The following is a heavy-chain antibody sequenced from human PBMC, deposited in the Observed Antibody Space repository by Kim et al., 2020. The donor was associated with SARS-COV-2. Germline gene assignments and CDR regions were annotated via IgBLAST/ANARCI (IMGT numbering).Heavy chain of an antibody. V-gene: IGHV7-4-1*02. CDR1: GYTFTSYA. D-gene: IGHD3-9*01. Sequence: ASVKVSCKASGYTFTSYAMNWVRQAPGQGLEWMGWINTNTGNPTYAQGFTGRFVFSLDTSVSTAYLQISSLKAEDTAVYYCARGVFLTGYFYPKDNWFDPWGQGTLVTVSS. J-gene: IGHJ5*02. CDR3: ARGVFLTGYFYPKDNWFDP. CDR2: INTNTGNP.